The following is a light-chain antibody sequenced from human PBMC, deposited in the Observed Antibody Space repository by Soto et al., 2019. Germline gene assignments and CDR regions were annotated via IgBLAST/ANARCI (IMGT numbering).Light chain of an antibody. CDR2: DVS. J-gene: IGLJ1*01. V-gene: IGLV2-11*01. Sequence: QSALTQLRSVSGSPGQSVTISCTGTSSDVGGYNYVSWYQQHPGKAPKLMIYDVSKRPSGVPDRFSGSKSGNTASLTISGLQAEDEADYSRCSYAGRYTFTYVFGTGTKVTV. CDR3: CSYAGRYTFTYV. CDR1: SSDVGGYNY.